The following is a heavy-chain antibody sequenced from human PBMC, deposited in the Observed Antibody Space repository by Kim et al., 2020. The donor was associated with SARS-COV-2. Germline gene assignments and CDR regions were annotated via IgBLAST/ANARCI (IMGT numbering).Heavy chain of an antibody. CDR3: ARYMGSSSSIVPYFDY. CDR2: IYPGDSDT. Sequence: GESLKISCKGSGYSFTSYWIGWVRQMPGKGLEWMGIIYPGDSDTRYSPSFQGQVTISADKSISTAYLQWSSLKASDTAMYYCARYMGSSSSIVPYFDYWGQGTLVTVSS. D-gene: IGHD6-6*01. J-gene: IGHJ4*02. V-gene: IGHV5-51*01. CDR1: GYSFTSYW.